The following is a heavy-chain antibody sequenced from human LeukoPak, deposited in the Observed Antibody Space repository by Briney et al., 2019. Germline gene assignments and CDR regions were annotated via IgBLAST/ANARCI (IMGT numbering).Heavy chain of an antibody. J-gene: IGHJ3*02. CDR2: IYTSGST. CDR1: GGSLSSYY. CDR3: ARDPRGDFSGAFDI. Sequence: SETLSLTCTVSGGSLSSYYWSWIRQPAGKGLEWIGRIYTSGSTNYNPSLTGRVTMAIDTSKNQFSLRLSSVAAADTAVYYCARDPRGDFSGAFDIWGQGTMVTVSS. V-gene: IGHV4-4*07. D-gene: IGHD3-10*01.